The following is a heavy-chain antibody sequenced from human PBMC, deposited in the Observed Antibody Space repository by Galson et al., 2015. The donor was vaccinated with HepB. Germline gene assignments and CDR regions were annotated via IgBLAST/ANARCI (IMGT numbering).Heavy chain of an antibody. CDR3: AKDKGPGEGYYYGMDV. D-gene: IGHD3-10*01. V-gene: IGHV3-30*18. Sequence: SLRLSCAASGFTFSSHGMHWVRQAPGKGLEGVAVISYDGSNKYYADSVKGRFTISRDNSKNTLYLQMNSLRAEDTAVYYCAKDKGPGEGYYYGMDVWGQGTTVTVSS. J-gene: IGHJ6*02. CDR1: GFTFSSHG. CDR2: ISYDGSNK.